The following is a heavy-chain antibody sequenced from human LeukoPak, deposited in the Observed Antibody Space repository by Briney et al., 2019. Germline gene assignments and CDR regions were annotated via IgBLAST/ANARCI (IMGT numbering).Heavy chain of an antibody. V-gene: IGHV3-11*04. CDR1: GFTFIDYY. CDR2: ISRSGSTL. D-gene: IGHD2-8*01. CDR3: ARLLGYCTNGVCYPDY. Sequence: GGSLRLSCAASGFTFIDYYISWIRQAPGKGLEWVLYISRSGSTLYYADSVKGRFTISRDNAKNSLYLQMNSLRAEDTAVYYCARLLGYCTNGVCYPDYWGQGTLVTVSS. J-gene: IGHJ4*02.